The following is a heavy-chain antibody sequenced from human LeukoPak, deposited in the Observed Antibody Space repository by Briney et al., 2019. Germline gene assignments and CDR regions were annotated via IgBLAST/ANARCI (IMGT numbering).Heavy chain of an antibody. V-gene: IGHV4-59*01. D-gene: IGHD6-13*01. CDR1: GGSISSYY. CDR2: IYYSGST. Sequence: SETLSLTCSVSGGSISSYYWSWIRQPPGKGLEWIGYIYYSGSTNYNPSLKSRVTISVDTSKNQFSLKLSSVTAADTAVYYCARAYSSSWYEFDYWGQGTLVTVSS. J-gene: IGHJ4*02. CDR3: ARAYSSSWYEFDY.